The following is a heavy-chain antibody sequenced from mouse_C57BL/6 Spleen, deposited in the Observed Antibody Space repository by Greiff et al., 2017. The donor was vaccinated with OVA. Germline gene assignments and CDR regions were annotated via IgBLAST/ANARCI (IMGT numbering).Heavy chain of an antibody. CDR1: GYTFTNYW. CDR3: ARCYYGSRGYFDY. D-gene: IGHD1-1*01. J-gene: IGHJ2*01. CDR2: IYPGGGYT. Sequence: VQLQQSGAELVRPGTSVKMSCKASGYTFTNYWIGWAKQRPGHGLEWIGDIYPGGGYTNYNEKFKGKATLTADKSSSTAYMQFSSLTSEDSAIYYCARCYYGSRGYFDYWGQGTTLTVSS. V-gene: IGHV1-63*01.